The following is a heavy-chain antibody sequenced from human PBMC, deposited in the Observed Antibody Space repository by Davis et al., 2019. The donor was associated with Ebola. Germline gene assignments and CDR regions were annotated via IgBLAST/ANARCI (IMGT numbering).Heavy chain of an antibody. V-gene: IGHV3-11*05. CDR3: ARVPGVHFWSGYHYYYYGMDV. Sequence: GESLKISCAASGFTFSDYYMSWIRQAPGKGLEWVSYISSSSSYTNYADSVKGRFTISRDNAKNSLYLQMNSLRAEDTAVYYCARVPGVHFWSGYHYYYYGMDVWGQGTTVTVSS. D-gene: IGHD3-3*02. J-gene: IGHJ6*02. CDR1: GFTFSDYY. CDR2: ISSSSSYT.